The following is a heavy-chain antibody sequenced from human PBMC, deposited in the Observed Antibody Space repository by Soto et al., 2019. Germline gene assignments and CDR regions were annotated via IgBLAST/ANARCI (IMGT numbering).Heavy chain of an antibody. Sequence: GGSLRLSCAASGFTFSSYAMHWVRQAPGKGLEWVAVISYDGSNKYYADSVKGRFTISRDNSKDTLYLQMNSLRAEDTAVYYCARDRMDNVLLWFGELSDYYYYGMDVWGQGTTVTVSS. D-gene: IGHD3-10*01. CDR2: ISYDGSNK. CDR1: GFTFSSYA. V-gene: IGHV3-30-3*01. CDR3: ARDRMDNVLLWFGELSDYYYYGMDV. J-gene: IGHJ6*02.